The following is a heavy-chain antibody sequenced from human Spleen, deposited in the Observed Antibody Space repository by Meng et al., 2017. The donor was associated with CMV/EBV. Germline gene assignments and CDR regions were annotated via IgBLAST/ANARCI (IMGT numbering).Heavy chain of an antibody. D-gene: IGHD3-16*01. CDR1: GFSFSSYA. Sequence: SCAASGFSFSSYAMSWVRQAPGKGLEWVSVIYSGNTSTYYADSVKGRFTISRDNSKNTLYLQMNSLRAEDTAVYYCAKESKGAGFDYWGQGTLVTVSS. J-gene: IGHJ4*02. V-gene: IGHV3-23*03. CDR2: IYSGNTST. CDR3: AKESKGAGFDY.